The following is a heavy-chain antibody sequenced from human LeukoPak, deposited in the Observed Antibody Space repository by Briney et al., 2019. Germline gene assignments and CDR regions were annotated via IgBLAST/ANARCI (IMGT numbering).Heavy chain of an antibody. Sequence: PGGPLRLSCTGSGFIFGDYGMSWVRQAPGKGLEWVAFIRSEAYDGTTEYAASVKGRLPISRDDSKSICYLQMNSLKTENTAVYYWTRLSLVVVRDDFDIWGQGTMVTVSS. J-gene: IGHJ3*02. V-gene: IGHV3-49*04. CDR3: TRLSLVVVRDDFDI. CDR2: IRSEAYDGTT. CDR1: GFIFGDYG. D-gene: IGHD3-22*01.